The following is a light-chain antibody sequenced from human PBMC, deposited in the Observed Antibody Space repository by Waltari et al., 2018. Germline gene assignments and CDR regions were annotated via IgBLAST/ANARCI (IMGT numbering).Light chain of an antibody. CDR3: SSYTSSSPYV. Sequence: QSALTQPASVSGSPGQSITLSCTGTSSDVGDYNYVSWYQQHPGKAPKLMIFDVSNRPSGVSYRFSGSKSGNTASLTISGLQAEDEADYYCSSYTSSSPYVFGTGTKVTVL. CDR1: SSDVGDYNY. CDR2: DVS. J-gene: IGLJ1*01. V-gene: IGLV2-14*03.